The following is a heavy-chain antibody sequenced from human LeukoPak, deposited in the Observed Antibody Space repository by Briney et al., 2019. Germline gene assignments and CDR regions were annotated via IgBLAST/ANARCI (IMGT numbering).Heavy chain of an antibody. D-gene: IGHD6-19*01. Sequence: PGGSLRLSCAASGFTFSSYWMSWVRQAPGKGLEWVANIKEDGSEKYYVDSVKGRFTISRDNAKNSLYLQMNSLRAEDTAVYYCAREGSSGWSQFDYWGQGTLVTVSS. J-gene: IGHJ4*02. V-gene: IGHV3-7*01. CDR2: IKEDGSEK. CDR3: AREGSSGWSQFDY. CDR1: GFTFSSYW.